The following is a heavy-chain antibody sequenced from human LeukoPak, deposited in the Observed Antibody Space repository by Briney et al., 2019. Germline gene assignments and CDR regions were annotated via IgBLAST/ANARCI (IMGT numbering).Heavy chain of an antibody. CDR1: GFTFSSYA. J-gene: IGHJ4*02. Sequence: PGGSLRLSCADSGFTFSSYAMSWVRQAPGKGLEWVSGISGSGGGTYYADSVKGRFTISRDNSKNTLYLQMNSLRAEDTAVYYCAKGRLALVAGTSFDYWGQGTLVTVSS. CDR2: ISGSGGGT. CDR3: AKGRLALVAGTSFDY. V-gene: IGHV3-23*01. D-gene: IGHD6-19*01.